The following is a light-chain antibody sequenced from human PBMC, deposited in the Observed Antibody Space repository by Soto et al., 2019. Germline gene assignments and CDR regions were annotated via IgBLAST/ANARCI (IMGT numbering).Light chain of an antibody. Sequence: EVVMTQSPATLSVSQGERVTLSCRASQSINPHLAWYQQKPGQPPRLLIHGASTRATGIPARFSGSGFGTEFILTISSLQSEDFAVYYCQQYNTWLWTFGQGTKVEIQ. CDR1: QSINPH. CDR3: QQYNTWLWT. CDR2: GAS. V-gene: IGKV3-15*01. J-gene: IGKJ1*01.